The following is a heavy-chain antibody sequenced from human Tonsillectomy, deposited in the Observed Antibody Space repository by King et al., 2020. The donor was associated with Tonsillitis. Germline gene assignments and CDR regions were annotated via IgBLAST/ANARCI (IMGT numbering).Heavy chain of an antibody. CDR3: ARAMATNSYFFDY. J-gene: IGHJ4*01. D-gene: IGHD5-24*01. CDR1: GYSFTSYW. V-gene: IGHV5-51*01. CDR2: IYPGDSYI. Sequence: QLVQSGAEVKKPGESLKISCKGSGYSFTSYWIGWVRQMPGKGLEWMGFIYPGDSYIRYSPSFQGQVTISADKSISTAYLQWSSLKASDTAMYYCARAMATNSYFFDYWGQGTLVTVSS.